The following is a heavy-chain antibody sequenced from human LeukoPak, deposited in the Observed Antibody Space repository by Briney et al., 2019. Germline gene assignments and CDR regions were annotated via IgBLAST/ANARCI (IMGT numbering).Heavy chain of an antibody. D-gene: IGHD5-18*01. CDR2: ISSNGGST. Sequence: GGSLRLSCAASGFTFSSYAMHWVRQAPGKGLEYVSAISSNGGSTYYANSVKDRFTISRDNSKNTLYLQMGSLRAEDMAVYYCARRRGYSYDLDYWGQGTLVTVSS. V-gene: IGHV3-64*01. CDR3: ARRRGYSYDLDY. J-gene: IGHJ4*02. CDR1: GFTFSSYA.